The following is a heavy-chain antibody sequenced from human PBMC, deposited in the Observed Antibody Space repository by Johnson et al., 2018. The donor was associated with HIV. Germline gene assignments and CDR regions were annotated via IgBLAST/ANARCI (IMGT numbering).Heavy chain of an antibody. CDR3: AKGEGYCGGDCLDTFDI. J-gene: IGHJ3*02. D-gene: IGHD2-21*01. CDR1: GFTFSSYA. Sequence: EVQLVESGGGLVQPGGSLRLSCAASGFTFSSYAMTWVRQAPGKGLEWVSAISGSDGSTYYADSVKGRFTISRDNSKNTLYLQINSLRAEDTAVYYCAKGEGYCGGDCLDTFDIWGQGTMVTVSS. V-gene: IGHV3-23*04. CDR2: ISGSDGST.